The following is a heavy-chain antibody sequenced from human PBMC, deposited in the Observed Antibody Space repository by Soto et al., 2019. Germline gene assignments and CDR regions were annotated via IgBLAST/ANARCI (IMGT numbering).Heavy chain of an antibody. CDR2: ISAYNGNT. CDR1: GYTFTSYG. Sequence: ASVKVSCKASGYTFTSYGISWVRQAPGQGLEWMGWISAYNGNTNYAQKLQGRVTMTTDTSTSTAYMEPRSLRSDDTAVYYCAREDGYSSSWYAAGGFDYWGQGTLVTVSS. J-gene: IGHJ4*02. CDR3: AREDGYSSSWYAAGGFDY. D-gene: IGHD6-13*01. V-gene: IGHV1-18*01.